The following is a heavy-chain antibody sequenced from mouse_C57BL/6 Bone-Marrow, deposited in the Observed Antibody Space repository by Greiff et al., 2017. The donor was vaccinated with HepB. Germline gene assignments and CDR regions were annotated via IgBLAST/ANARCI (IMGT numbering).Heavy chain of an antibody. V-gene: IGHV5-12*01. CDR3: ARRYARNAMDY. CDR2: ISNGGGST. J-gene: IGHJ4*01. CDR1: GFTFSDYY. D-gene: IGHD2-10*02. Sequence: DVKLVESGGGLVQPGGSLKLSCAASGFTFSDYYMYWVRQTPEKRLEWVAYISNGGGSTYYPDTVKGRFTISRDNAKNTLYLQMSRLKSEDTAMYYCARRYARNAMDYWGQGTSVTVSS.